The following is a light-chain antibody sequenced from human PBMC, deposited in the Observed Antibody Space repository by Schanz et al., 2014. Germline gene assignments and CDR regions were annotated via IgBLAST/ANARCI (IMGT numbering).Light chain of an antibody. CDR3: SSFAGNFVV. CDR1: SSDVGVYNY. Sequence: QSALTQPASVSGSPGQSVTISCTGTSSDVGVYNYVSWYQQHPGKAPKLMIYEVSERPSGVPDRFSGSKSGNTASLTVSGLQAEDEADYYCSSFAGNFVVFGGGTKLTVL. V-gene: IGLV2-8*01. J-gene: IGLJ2*01. CDR2: EVS.